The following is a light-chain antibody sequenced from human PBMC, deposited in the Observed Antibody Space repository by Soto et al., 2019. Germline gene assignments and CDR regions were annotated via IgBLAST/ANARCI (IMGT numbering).Light chain of an antibody. V-gene: IGLV2-11*01. J-gene: IGLJ2*01. CDR2: DVN. Sequence: QSALTQPRSVSGSPGQSVTISCTGTSNDVGNYNYVSWYQQHPVKAPKFILFDVNKRPSGVPDRFSGSKSGNTASLTISRLQAEDEADYYCCSYAGSYTLIFGGGTKLTVL. CDR3: CSYAGSYTLI. CDR1: SNDVGNYNY.